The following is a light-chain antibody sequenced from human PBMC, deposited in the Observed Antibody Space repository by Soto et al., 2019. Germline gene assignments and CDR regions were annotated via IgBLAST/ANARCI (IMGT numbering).Light chain of an antibody. Sequence: DIRMTQSPSSLSASVGDRVTITCRASQSIRSYLNWSQQKPGKAPKLLIYAASSLQSGVTSRFSGSGSGTDFTLTISSLQPEDFATYYCQQSYSTPRITFGPGTKVDIK. V-gene: IGKV1-39*01. CDR3: QQSYSTPRIT. CDR2: AAS. J-gene: IGKJ3*01. CDR1: QSIRSY.